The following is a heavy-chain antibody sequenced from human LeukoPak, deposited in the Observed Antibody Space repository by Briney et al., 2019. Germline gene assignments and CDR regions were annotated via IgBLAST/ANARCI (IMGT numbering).Heavy chain of an antibody. V-gene: IGHV3-48*04. CDR2: ISSSGSTI. CDR3: ARGGVYYDSSGYSYGPLSY. Sequence: PGGSLRLSCAASGFTFSSYAMSWVRQAPGKGLEWVSYISSSGSTIYYADSVKGRFTISRDNAKNSLYLQMNSLRAEDTAVYYCARGGVYYDSSGYSYGPLSYWGQGPWVTVSS. CDR1: GFTFSSYA. D-gene: IGHD3-22*01. J-gene: IGHJ4*02.